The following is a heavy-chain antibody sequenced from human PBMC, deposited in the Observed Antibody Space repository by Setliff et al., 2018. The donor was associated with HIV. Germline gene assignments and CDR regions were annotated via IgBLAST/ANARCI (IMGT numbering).Heavy chain of an antibody. CDR1: GFTVSSNY. CDR2: IYSGGST. J-gene: IGHJ4*02. D-gene: IGHD3-10*01. CDR3: ARVVRGVTAHYFDY. Sequence: HPGGSLRLSCVASGFTVSSNYMSWVRQAPGKGLEWVSVIYSGGSTYYADSVKGRFSISRDNSKNTLYLQMNSLRAEDTAVYYCARVVRGVTAHYFDYWGQGTPVTVSS. V-gene: IGHV3-66*01.